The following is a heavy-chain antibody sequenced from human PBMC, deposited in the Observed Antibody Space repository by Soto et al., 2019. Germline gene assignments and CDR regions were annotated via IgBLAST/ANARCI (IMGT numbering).Heavy chain of an antibody. CDR2: IYYSGST. D-gene: IGHD3-10*01. CDR1: GGSISSGGYY. V-gene: IGHV4-31*03. J-gene: IGHJ6*02. Sequence: SETLSLTCTVSGGSISSGGYYWSWIRQHPGKGLEWIGYIYYSGSTYYNPSLKSRVTISVDTSKNQFSLKLSSVTAADTAVYYCARVGLLWFGELSGMDVWGQGTTVTVSS. CDR3: ARVGLLWFGELSGMDV.